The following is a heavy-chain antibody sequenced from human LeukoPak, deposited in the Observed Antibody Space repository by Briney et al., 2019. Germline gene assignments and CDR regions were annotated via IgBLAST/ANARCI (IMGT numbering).Heavy chain of an antibody. CDR3: AREGRWTTCFDY. CDR2: IYPSGTT. D-gene: IGHD1-1*01. CDR1: GGSVSSGNYY. Sequence: PSETLSLTCTGSGGSVSSGNYYWRWIRQPPGEGLGWIGRIYPSGTTNYNPTLKSRVTISIDTSKNQFSLKLSSMTAADTAFYYCAREGRWTTCFDYWGQGTLVTVSS. V-gene: IGHV4-61*02. J-gene: IGHJ4*02.